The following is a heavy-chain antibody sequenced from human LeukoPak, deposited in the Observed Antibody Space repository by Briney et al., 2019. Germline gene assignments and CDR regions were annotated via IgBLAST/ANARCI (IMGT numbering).Heavy chain of an antibody. J-gene: IGHJ4*02. D-gene: IGHD6-13*01. CDR1: GFTFSSFS. CDR2: ISSSGTI. CDR3: VSILKAAAGTLYFDY. Sequence: GGSLRLSCAASGFTFSSFSMNWVRQAPRKGLEWVSYISSSGTIYYADSVKGRFTISRDNSKNTLYLQMNSLRAEDTAVYYCVSILKAAAGTLYFDYWGQGTLVTVSS. V-gene: IGHV3-48*01.